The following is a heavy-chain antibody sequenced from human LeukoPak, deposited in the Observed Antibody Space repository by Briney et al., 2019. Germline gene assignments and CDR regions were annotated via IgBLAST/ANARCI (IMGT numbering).Heavy chain of an antibody. D-gene: IGHD2-21*02. V-gene: IGHV1-24*01. CDR3: ATVNPPGTAMTLGY. Sequence: ASVKVSCKASGYTFSGYYMHWVRQAPGKGLEWMGGFDPEDGETIYAQKFQGRVTMTEDTSTDTAYMELSSLRSEDTAVYYCATVNPPGTAMTLGYWGQGTLVTVSS. J-gene: IGHJ4*02. CDR2: FDPEDGET. CDR1: GYTFSGYY.